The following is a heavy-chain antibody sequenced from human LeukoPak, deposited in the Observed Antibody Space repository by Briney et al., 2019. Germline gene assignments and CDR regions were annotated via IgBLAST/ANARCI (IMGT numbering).Heavy chain of an antibody. CDR3: ARDLVGSEMATIS. J-gene: IGHJ5*02. CDR1: GFTVSSNY. D-gene: IGHD5-24*01. Sequence: GGSLRLSCAASGFTVSSNYMSWVRQAPGKGLEWVSVIYSGGSTYYADSVEGRFTISRDNSKNTLYLQMNSLRAEDTAVYYCARDLVGSEMATISWGQGTLVTVSS. CDR2: IYSGGST. V-gene: IGHV3-53*01.